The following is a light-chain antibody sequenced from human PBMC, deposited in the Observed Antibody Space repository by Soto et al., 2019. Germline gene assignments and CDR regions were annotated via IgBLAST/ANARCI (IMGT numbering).Light chain of an antibody. CDR1: QSVSSSY. J-gene: IGKJ3*01. CDR3: QQYGSSPWT. V-gene: IGKV3-20*01. CDR2: GAS. Sequence: EIVLTQSPGTLSLSPGERATLSCRASQSVSSSYLAWYQQKPGQAPRLLIYGASSRATGIPDRFSGSRSGTDFTLTISRLEPEDFAVYYCQQYGSSPWTFGPGTKVYIK.